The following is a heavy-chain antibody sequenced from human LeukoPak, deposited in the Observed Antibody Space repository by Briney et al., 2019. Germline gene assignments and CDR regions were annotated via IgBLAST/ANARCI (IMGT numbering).Heavy chain of an antibody. Sequence: PSETLSLTCTVSGGSISSSSYYWGWIRQPPGKGLEWIGSIYYSGSTYYNPPLKSRVTISVDTSKNQFSLKLSSVTAADTAVYYCARSYSGYDPSGFDYWGRGTLVTVSS. CDR3: ARSYSGYDPSGFDY. CDR2: IYYSGST. J-gene: IGHJ4*02. V-gene: IGHV4-39*01. CDR1: GGSISSSSYY. D-gene: IGHD5-12*01.